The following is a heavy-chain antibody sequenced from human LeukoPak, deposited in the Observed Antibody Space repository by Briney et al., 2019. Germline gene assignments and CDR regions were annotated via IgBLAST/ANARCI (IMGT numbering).Heavy chain of an antibody. CDR1: GGTFSSYA. D-gene: IGHD1-26*01. J-gene: IGHJ3*02. Sequence: SVKVSCKASGGTFSSYAISWVRQAPGQGLEWMGGIIPIFGTANYAQKFQGRVTITADESTSTAYMELSSLRSEDTAVYYCARIIVGAIDAFDIWGQGTMVTVSS. V-gene: IGHV1-69*13. CDR2: IIPIFGTA. CDR3: ARIIVGAIDAFDI.